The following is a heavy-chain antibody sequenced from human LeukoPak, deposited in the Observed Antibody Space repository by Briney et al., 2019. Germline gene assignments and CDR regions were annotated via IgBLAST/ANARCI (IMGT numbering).Heavy chain of an antibody. CDR1: GFTFDDYA. D-gene: IGHD3-22*01. CDR3: AKDIGSYYDSSGLDY. V-gene: IGHV3-9*01. CDR2: ISWNSGSI. J-gene: IGHJ4*02. Sequence: QAGGSLRLSCAASGFTFDDYAMHWVRQAPGKGLEWVSGISWNSGSIGYADSVKGRFTISRDNAKNSLYLQMNSLRAEDTALYYCAKDIGSYYDSSGLDYWGQGTLVTVSS.